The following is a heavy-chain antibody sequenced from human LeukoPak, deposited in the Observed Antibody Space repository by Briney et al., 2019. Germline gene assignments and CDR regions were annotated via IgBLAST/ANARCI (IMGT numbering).Heavy chain of an antibody. CDR1: GYTFTGYY. CDR3: ARLAVAFPAGYFDY. Sequence: GASVKVSCKASGYTFTGYYMHWVRQAPGQGLEWVGWINPNSGGTNYAQKFQGRVTMTRDTSISTAYMELSRLRSDDTAVYYCARLAVAFPAGYFDYWGPGTLVTVSS. CDR2: INPNSGGT. D-gene: IGHD6-19*01. V-gene: IGHV1-2*02. J-gene: IGHJ4*02.